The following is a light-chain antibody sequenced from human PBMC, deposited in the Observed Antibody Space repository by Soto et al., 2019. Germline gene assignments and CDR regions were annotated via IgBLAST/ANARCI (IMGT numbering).Light chain of an antibody. CDR1: QSVLYSSNNKNY. CDR3: QQYYSIPPLT. CDR2: WAS. J-gene: IGKJ4*01. V-gene: IGKV4-1*01. Sequence: DIVMTQSPDSLAVSLGERATINCKSSQSVLYSSNNKNYLAWYQQKPGQPPKLLIYWASTRESGVPDRFSGRGSGTDFTLTISSLQAEDVAVYYCQQYYSIPPLTFGGGTKVEIK.